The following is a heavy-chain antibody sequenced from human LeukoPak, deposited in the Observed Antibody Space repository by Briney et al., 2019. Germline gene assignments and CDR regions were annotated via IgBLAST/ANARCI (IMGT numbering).Heavy chain of an antibody. J-gene: IGHJ4*02. CDR3: ARAGYGGNLDY. Sequence: GGSLRLSCAASGFTFSSYAMSWVRQAPGKGPEWVSAISGSGGSTYYADSVKGRFTISRDNSKNTLYLQMNSLRAEDTAVYYCARAGYGGNLDYWGQGTLVTVSS. D-gene: IGHD4-23*01. CDR2: ISGSGGST. CDR1: GFTFSSYA. V-gene: IGHV3-23*01.